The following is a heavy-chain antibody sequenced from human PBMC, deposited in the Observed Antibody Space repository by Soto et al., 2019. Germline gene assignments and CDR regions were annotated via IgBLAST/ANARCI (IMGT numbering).Heavy chain of an antibody. V-gene: IGHV3-7*04. CDR1: GFTFSSYW. J-gene: IGHJ1*01. Sequence: EVQLVESGGGLVQPGGSLRLSCAASGFTFSSYWMSWVRQAPGKGLEWVVNIKQDGSEKYYVDSVKGRFTISRDNAKNSLYLQMNSLRAEDTAVYYCARDLTVGYPTQYFQHWGQGTLVTVSS. CDR3: ARDLTVGYPTQYFQH. D-gene: IGHD7-27*01. CDR2: IKQDGSEK.